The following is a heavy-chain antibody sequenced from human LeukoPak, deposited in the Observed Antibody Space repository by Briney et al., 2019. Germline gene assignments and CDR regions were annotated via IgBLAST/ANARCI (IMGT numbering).Heavy chain of an antibody. CDR2: ISAYNGNT. CDR3: ARVVAAADYNWFDP. CDR1: GYTFTSYG. D-gene: IGHD6-13*01. V-gene: IGHV1-18*01. J-gene: IGHJ5*02. Sequence: ASVTVSCKASGYTFTSYGISWVRQAPGQGLEWMGWISAYNGNTNYAQKLQSRVTMTTDTPTSTAYMELRSLRSDDTAVYYCARVVAAADYNWFDPWGQGTLVTVSS.